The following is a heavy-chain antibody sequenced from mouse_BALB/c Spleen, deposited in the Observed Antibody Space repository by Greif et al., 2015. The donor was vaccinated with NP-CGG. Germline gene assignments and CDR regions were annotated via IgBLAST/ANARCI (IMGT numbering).Heavy chain of an antibody. CDR1: GYSFTGYY. Sequence: LVKTGASVKISCRASGYSFTGYYMHWVKQSHGKSLEWIGYISCYNGATSSNQKFKGKATFTVDTSSSTAYMQFNSLTSEDSAVYYSVYGIALFAYWGQGTLVTVSA. V-gene: IGHV1S34*01. CDR2: ISCYNGAT. D-gene: IGHD2-1*01. CDR3: VYGIALFAY. J-gene: IGHJ3*01.